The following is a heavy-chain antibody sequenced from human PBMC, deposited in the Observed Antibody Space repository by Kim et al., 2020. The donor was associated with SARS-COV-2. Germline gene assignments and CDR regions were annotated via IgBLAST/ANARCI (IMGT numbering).Heavy chain of an antibody. J-gene: IGHJ4*02. CDR3: ARDYESGSYHPQYYFDY. D-gene: IGHD1-26*01. V-gene: IGHV3-74*01. Sequence: VKGRFTISRDNAKNTLYLQMNSLRAEDTAVYYCARDYESGSYHPQYYFDYWGQGTLVTVSS.